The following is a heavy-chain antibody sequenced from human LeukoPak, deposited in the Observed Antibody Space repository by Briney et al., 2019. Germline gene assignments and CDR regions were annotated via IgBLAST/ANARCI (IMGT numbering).Heavy chain of an antibody. CDR1: GGTFSSYA. Sequence: WASVKVSCKASGGTFSSYAISWARQAPGQGLEWMGRIIPIFGTANYAQKFQGRVTITTDESTSTAYMELSSLRSEDTAVYYCARDHGPYSSSWYDQHDYYFDYWGQGALVTVSS. CDR3: ARDHGPYSSSWYDQHDYYFDY. D-gene: IGHD6-13*01. V-gene: IGHV1-69*05. J-gene: IGHJ4*02. CDR2: IIPIFGTA.